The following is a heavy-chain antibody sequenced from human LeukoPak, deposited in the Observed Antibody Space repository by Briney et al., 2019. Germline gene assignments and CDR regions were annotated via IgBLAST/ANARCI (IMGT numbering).Heavy chain of an antibody. Sequence: HPGGSLRLSCAASGFTFSSYGMHWVRRAPGKGLEWVAFIRYDGSNKYYADSVKGRFTISRDNSKNTLYLQMNSLRAEDTALYYCAKTRDSVGYNQLDYWGQGTLVTVSS. J-gene: IGHJ4*02. D-gene: IGHD3-22*01. V-gene: IGHV3-30*02. CDR1: GFTFSSYG. CDR3: AKTRDSVGYNQLDY. CDR2: IRYDGSNK.